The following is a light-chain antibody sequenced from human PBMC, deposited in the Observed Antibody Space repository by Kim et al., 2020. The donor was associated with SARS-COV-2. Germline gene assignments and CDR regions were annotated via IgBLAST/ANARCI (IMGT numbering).Light chain of an antibody. CDR1: QSVSSN. J-gene: IGKJ1*01. V-gene: IGKV3-15*01. Sequence: VSPGERPPLSCRASQSVSSNLAWYQQTPCQAPRLLIYCASTRATGIPARFSGSGSGTEFTLTISSLQSEDFAVYYCQQYNNWLRTFGQGTKVDIK. CDR2: CAS. CDR3: QQYNNWLRT.